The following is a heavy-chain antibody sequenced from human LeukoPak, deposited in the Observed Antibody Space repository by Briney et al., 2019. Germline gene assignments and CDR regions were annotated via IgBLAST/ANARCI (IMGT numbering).Heavy chain of an antibody. Sequence: GGSLRLSCAASGFTFSSYAMHWVRQAPGKGLEWVAVISYDGSNKYYADSVKGRFTISRDNSKNTLYLQMNSLRAEDTAVYYCARDPSSLYGDYGFVDYWGQGTLVTVSS. J-gene: IGHJ4*02. CDR1: GFTFSSYA. V-gene: IGHV3-30*04. D-gene: IGHD4-17*01. CDR2: ISYDGSNK. CDR3: ARDPSSLYGDYGFVDY.